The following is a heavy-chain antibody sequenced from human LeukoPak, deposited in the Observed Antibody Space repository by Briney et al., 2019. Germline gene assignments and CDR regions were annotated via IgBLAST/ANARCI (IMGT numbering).Heavy chain of an antibody. V-gene: IGHV4-38-2*01. D-gene: IGHD5-24*01. Sequence: SEALSLTCLGSGYCLRSGYYRGWIRQPPGKGLEGIGGIYHSGSTYHNPSLKSRVTISVDTSKNQFPLKLSSVTAADTAVYYCARAGGYNSPFGYWGQGTLVTVSS. J-gene: IGHJ4*02. CDR1: GYCLRSGYY. CDR3: ARAGGYNSPFGY. CDR2: IYHSGST.